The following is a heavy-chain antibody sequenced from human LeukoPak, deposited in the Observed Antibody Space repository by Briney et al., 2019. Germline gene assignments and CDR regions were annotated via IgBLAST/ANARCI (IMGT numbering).Heavy chain of an antibody. J-gene: IGHJ4*02. Sequence: PSETLSLTCAVYGGSFSGYYWSWIRQPPGKGLEWIGEINHSGSTNYNPSLKSRVTISVDTSKNQFSLKLSSMTAADTAVYYCARGLKDYDFWSGYYIGDYWGQGTLVTVSS. CDR1: GGSFSGYY. V-gene: IGHV4-34*01. CDR3: ARGLKDYDFWSGYYIGDY. D-gene: IGHD3-3*01. CDR2: INHSGST.